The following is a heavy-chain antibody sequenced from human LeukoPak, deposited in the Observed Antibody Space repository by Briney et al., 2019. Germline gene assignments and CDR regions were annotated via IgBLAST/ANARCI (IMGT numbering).Heavy chain of an antibody. CDR1: TFIFSDYA. CDR3: TRDQRKYCSRTTCFVFDI. J-gene: IGHJ3*02. D-gene: IGHD2-2*01. CDR2: ISGGGDAT. V-gene: IGHV3-23*01. Sequence: GGSLRLSCAASTFIFSDYAMTWVRKAPGKGLEWVSTISGGGDATYYAHSVKGRFAVSRDNSKKTLYLQLNSLRAEDTAVYYCTRDQRKYCSRTTCFVFDIWGQGTVVSVFS.